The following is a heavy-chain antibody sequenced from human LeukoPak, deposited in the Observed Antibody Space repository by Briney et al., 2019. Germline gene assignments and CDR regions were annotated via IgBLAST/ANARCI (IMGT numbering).Heavy chain of an antibody. V-gene: IGHV1-69*01. J-gene: IGHJ6*02. CDR2: IIPIFGTA. CDR1: GGTFSSYA. D-gene: IGHD3-10*01. Sequence: SVKVSCKASGGTFSSYAISWVRQAPGQGLEWMGGIIPIFGTANYAQKFQGRVTITADESTSTAYMELSSLRSEDTAVYYCAKEGSERVVGGVIINHYYYGMDVWGRGTTVTVSS. CDR3: AKEGSERVVGGVIINHYYYGMDV.